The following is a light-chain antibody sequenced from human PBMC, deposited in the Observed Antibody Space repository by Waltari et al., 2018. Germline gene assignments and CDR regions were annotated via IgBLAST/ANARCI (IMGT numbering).Light chain of an antibody. CDR3: SSYTTTRVM. V-gene: IGLV2-14*03. J-gene: IGLJ3*02. CDR1: GSDVGGYNY. CDR2: DVT. Sequence: QSALTQPASVSGSPGQSITISCSGTGSDVGGYNYVSWYQQHPVKAPKVIIYDVTNRPSGVSDRFSGSKSGNTASLTISGLQAEDEADYYCSSYTTTRVMFGGGTKVTVL.